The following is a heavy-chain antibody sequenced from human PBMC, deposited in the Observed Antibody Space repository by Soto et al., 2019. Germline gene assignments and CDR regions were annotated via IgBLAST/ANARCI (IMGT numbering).Heavy chain of an antibody. J-gene: IGHJ4*02. CDR3: ERSVDGHFYY. D-gene: IGHD6-19*01. Sequence: EVQLVESGGGLVQPGGSLRLSCGASGFRFNIYSMNWIRQAPGKGLEWSAYMTSDSRTIKYADSVKGRFTISKDNDNSLGYLQMNSQRYEDTAVYYCERSVDGHFYYWGQGTVVT. CDR2: MTSDSRTI. V-gene: IGHV3-48*02. CDR1: GFRFNIYS.